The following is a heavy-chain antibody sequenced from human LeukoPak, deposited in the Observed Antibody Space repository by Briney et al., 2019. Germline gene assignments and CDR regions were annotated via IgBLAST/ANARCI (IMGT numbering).Heavy chain of an antibody. CDR3: ARHLDGGNYPLEF. D-gene: IGHD3-16*02. Sequence: SETLSLTCTVSGGSINNYYWSWIRQPPGQGLQWSAYIYYSGSTSYNPSLKSRVTISVDTSKNQFSRKFRSVTAADTAVYYCARHLDGGNYPLEFWGQGTLVTVSS. J-gene: IGHJ4*02. CDR1: GGSINNYY. CDR2: IYYSGST. V-gene: IGHV4-59*08.